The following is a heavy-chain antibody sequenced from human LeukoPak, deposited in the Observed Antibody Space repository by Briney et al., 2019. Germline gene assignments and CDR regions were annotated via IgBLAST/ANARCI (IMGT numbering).Heavy chain of an antibody. Sequence: ASVKVSCKVSGYTLTELSMHWVRQAPGKGLEWMGGFDPEDGETIYAQKFQGRVTMTEDTSTDTAYMELSSLRSEDTAVYHCATVGPHNEWELTDWGQGTLVTVSS. D-gene: IGHD1-26*01. CDR3: ATVGPHNEWELTD. CDR1: GYTLTELS. V-gene: IGHV1-24*01. CDR2: FDPEDGET. J-gene: IGHJ4*02.